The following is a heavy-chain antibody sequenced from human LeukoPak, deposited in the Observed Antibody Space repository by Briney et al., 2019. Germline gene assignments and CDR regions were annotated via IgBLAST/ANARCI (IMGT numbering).Heavy chain of an antibody. CDR3: ARELVDRAGRFHGMDV. J-gene: IGHJ6*02. CDR1: GGSISSYY. D-gene: IGHD3-10*01. Sequence: SETLSLTCTVSGGSISSYYWSWIRQPPGKGLEWIGYIYYSGSTNYNPSLKSRVTISVDTSKNQFSLKLSSVTAADTAVYYCARELVDRAGRFHGMDVWGQGTTVTVSS. CDR2: IYYSGST. V-gene: IGHV4-59*01.